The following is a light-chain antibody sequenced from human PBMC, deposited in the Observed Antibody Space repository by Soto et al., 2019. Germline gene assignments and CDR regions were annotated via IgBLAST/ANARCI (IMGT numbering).Light chain of an antibody. CDR2: GAS. CDR3: QQSYTIPWT. CDR1: QSIGDT. V-gene: IGKV3-15*01. Sequence: EIVMTQSPATLSVSPGGRATLSCRASQSIGDTLAWYQQKPGQAPRLLIYGASSRVTGFPARFSGSGSGTDFTLTISSLQPEDFATYYCQQSYTIPWTFGLGTKVDIK. J-gene: IGKJ1*01.